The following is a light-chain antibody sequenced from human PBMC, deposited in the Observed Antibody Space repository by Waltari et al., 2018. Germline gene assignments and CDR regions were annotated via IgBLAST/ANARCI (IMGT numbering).Light chain of an antibody. J-gene: IGLJ3*02. CDR3: QSYDTSLSVV. CDR1: GSNIGAGYD. V-gene: IGLV1-40*01. CDR2: GST. Sequence: HSVLTQPPSVSGAPGQRVTISCTGSGSNIGAGYDVHWYQQLPRAAPKLHIYGSTTRPLGVPDRFFGSTSGTSASLTITGLQAEDEADYYCQSYDTSLSVVFGGGTKLTVL.